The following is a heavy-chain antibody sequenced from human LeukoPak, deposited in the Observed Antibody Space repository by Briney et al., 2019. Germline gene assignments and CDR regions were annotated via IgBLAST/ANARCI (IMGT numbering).Heavy chain of an antibody. J-gene: IGHJ6*02. CDR3: AKGDCSGDSCYYDMDV. V-gene: IGHV1-69*02. Sequence: ASVKVSCKASGGTFSSYTISWVRQAPGQGLEWMGRIVPIFGMANYAQKFQGRVTITADKSTSTAYMELSSLRSEDTAVYYCAKGDCSGDSCYYDMDVWGQGTSVTVSS. D-gene: IGHD2-15*01. CDR2: IVPIFGMA. CDR1: GGTFSSYT.